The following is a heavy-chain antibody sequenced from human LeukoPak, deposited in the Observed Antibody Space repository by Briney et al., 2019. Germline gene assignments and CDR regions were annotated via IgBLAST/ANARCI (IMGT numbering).Heavy chain of an antibody. CDR1: GFTFSSYE. CDR3: ARAVGPFDI. D-gene: IGHD3-16*01. CDR2: ISSSGSTI. Sequence: GGSLRLSCAASGFTFSSYEMNWVRQAPGKGLEWVSYISSSGSTIYYAHSVKGRFTISRDNAKNSLYLQVNSLRADDTAVYYCARAVGPFDIWGQGTIVIVSS. V-gene: IGHV3-48*03. J-gene: IGHJ3*02.